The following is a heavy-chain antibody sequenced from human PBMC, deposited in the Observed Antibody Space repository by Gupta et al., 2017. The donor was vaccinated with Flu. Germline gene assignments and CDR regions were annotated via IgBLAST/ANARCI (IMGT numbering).Heavy chain of an antibody. CDR3: ARYYDSSGYYYVDY. J-gene: IGHJ4*02. CDR2: IYTSGST. D-gene: IGHD3-22*01. CDR1: GGSISSGSYY. Sequence: QVQLQESGPGLVKPSQTLSLTCTVSGGSISSGSYYWSWIRQPAGKGLEWIGRIYTSGSTNYNPSLKSRVTISVDTSKNQSSLKLSSVTAADTAVYYCARYYDSSGYYYVDYWGQGTLVTVSS. V-gene: IGHV4-61*02.